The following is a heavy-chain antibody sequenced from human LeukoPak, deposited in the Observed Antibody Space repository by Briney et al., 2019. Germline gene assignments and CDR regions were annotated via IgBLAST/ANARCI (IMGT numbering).Heavy chain of an antibody. J-gene: IGHJ4*02. D-gene: IGHD2-15*01. CDR1: GFIFSRDS. Sequence: PGGSLRLSCAASGFIFSRDSINWVRQAPGKGLEWISYISHDSGIRYYADSVRGRFTISRDNARNPLYLQMHSLRAEDTAVYYCVRDNPRCCGVVPANIDDSWGQGTLVTVSS. CDR3: VRDNPRCCGVVPANIDDS. V-gene: IGHV3-48*01. CDR2: ISHDSGIR.